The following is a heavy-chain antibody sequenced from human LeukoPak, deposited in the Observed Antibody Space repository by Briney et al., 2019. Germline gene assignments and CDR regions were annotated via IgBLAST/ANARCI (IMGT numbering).Heavy chain of an antibody. J-gene: IGHJ4*02. V-gene: IGHV3-30*02. CDR3: AKSPYRGGSSWTEFDY. D-gene: IGHD6-13*01. CDR2: IRYEGSDK. Sequence: PGGSLRLSCAASGFTFSNYGIHWVRQAPGKGLEWVAFIRYEGSDKYYADSVKGRFTISRDSSKNTVYLQMNSLRDEDTAVYYCAKSPYRGGSSWTEFDYWGQGTLVTVSS. CDR1: GFTFSNYG.